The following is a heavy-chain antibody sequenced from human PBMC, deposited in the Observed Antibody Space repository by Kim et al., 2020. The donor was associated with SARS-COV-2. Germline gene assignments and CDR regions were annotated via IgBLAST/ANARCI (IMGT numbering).Heavy chain of an antibody. CDR1: GGSFSGYY. CDR2: INHSGST. D-gene: IGHD6-19*01. CDR3: ARGHGGQWLSLGY. J-gene: IGHJ4*02. V-gene: IGHV4-34*01. Sequence: SETLSLTCAVYGGSFSGYYWSWIRQPPGKGLEWIGEINHSGSTNYNPSLKSRVTISVDTSKNQFSLKLSSVTAADTAVYYCARGHGGQWLSLGYWGQGTLVTVSS.